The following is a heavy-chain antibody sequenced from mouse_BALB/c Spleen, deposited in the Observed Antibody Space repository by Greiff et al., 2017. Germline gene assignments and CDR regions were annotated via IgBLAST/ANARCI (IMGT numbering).Heavy chain of an antibody. CDR2: ISSGGGST. Sequence: EVKVVESGGGLVQPGGSLKLSCAASGFTFSSYDMSWVRQTPEKRLEWVAYISSGGGSTYYPDTVKGRFTISRDNAKNTLYLQMSSLKSEDTAMYYCARHSYGNYDWYFDVWGAGTTVTVSS. CDR1: GFTFSSYD. CDR3: ARHSYGNYDWYFDV. J-gene: IGHJ1*01. V-gene: IGHV5-12-1*01. D-gene: IGHD2-1*01.